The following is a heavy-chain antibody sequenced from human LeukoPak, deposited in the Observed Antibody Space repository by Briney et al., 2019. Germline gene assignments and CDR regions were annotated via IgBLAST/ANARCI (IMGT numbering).Heavy chain of an antibody. D-gene: IGHD2-15*01. J-gene: IGHJ4*02. V-gene: IGHV4-59*01. CDR3: ARETPNCSGGSCYWSHFDY. Sequence: PETLSLTCTVSGGSISTYYWNWIRQSPGKGLEWIGYIFHSGNTNYNPSLKSRVTISVDTSKNQFSLKVISVTAADTAVYYCARETPNCSGGSCYWSHFDYWSQGALVTVSS. CDR1: GGSISTYY. CDR2: IFHSGNT.